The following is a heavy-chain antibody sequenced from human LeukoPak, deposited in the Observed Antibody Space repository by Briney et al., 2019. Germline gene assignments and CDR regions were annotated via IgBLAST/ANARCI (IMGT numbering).Heavy chain of an antibody. D-gene: IGHD4-23*01. J-gene: IGHJ4*02. Sequence: SETLSLTCAVYGGSFTKHQWSWIRQPPGKGLEWIGAINDGGSTNYNPSLKSRVTISVDTSKNQFSLRLSSMTAAGTAVYYCARSSTVVTPSIDYWGQGTLVTVSS. CDR2: INDGGST. CDR3: ARSSTVVTPSIDY. CDR1: GGSFTKHQ. V-gene: IGHV4-34*01.